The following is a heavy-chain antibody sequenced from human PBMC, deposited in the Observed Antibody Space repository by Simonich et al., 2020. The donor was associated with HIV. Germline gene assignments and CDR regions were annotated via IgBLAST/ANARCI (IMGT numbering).Heavy chain of an antibody. CDR2: IYSSGSI. D-gene: IGHD3-10*01. J-gene: IGHJ3*02. CDR3: ARHEGSGAYDDPFDI. CDR1: GGSISGYY. V-gene: IGHV4-59*08. Sequence: QVQLQESGPGLVKPSETLSLTCTVSGGSISGYYWSWIRQPPGKGLEWIGYIYSSGSINYNPSLKNRVTIFVDTSNNQFSLKVTSVTAADTALYYCARHEGSGAYDDPFDIWGQGTMVTVSS.